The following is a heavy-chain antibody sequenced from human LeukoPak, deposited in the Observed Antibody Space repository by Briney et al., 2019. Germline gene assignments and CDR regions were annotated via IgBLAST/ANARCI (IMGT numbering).Heavy chain of an antibody. CDR3: AKERYSSSWYVFDY. CDR1: GFTFSSYA. J-gene: IGHJ4*02. Sequence: GGSLRLSCAASGFTFSSYAMSWVRQAPGKGLQWVSSISGSGTSTYYADSVKGRFTISRDSSKNTLFLQMNSLRADDTAVYYCAKERYSSSWYVFDYWGQGSLVTVSS. V-gene: IGHV3-23*01. D-gene: IGHD6-13*01. CDR2: ISGSGTST.